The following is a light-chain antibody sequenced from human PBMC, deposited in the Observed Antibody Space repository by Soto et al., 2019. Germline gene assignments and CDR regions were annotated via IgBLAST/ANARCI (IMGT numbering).Light chain of an antibody. CDR1: SFNIGSNT. CDR3: AAWDASLGGFYV. Sequence: QSVLTQPPSASGTPGQRVTISCSGSSFNIGSNTVNWYQHLPGTAPKLLIYSNNHRPSGVPDRFSASKAGASASLAISGLQSEDEGDYYCAAWDASLGGFYVFGSGTKVTVL. V-gene: IGLV1-44*01. J-gene: IGLJ1*01. CDR2: SNN.